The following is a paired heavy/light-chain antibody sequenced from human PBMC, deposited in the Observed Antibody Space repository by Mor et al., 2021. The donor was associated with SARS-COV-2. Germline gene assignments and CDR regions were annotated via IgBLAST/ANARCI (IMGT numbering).Light chain of an antibody. CDR2: GAS. Sequence: EIVLTQSPGTLSLSPGERATLSCRASQSVSSSYLAWYQQKPGQAPRLLIYGASSRATGIPDRFSGSGSGTDFTLTISRLEPEDFAVYYCQQYGSSPVTFGQGTKVEIK. CDR1: QSVSSSY. CDR3: QQYGSSPVT. V-gene: IGKV3-20*01. J-gene: IGKJ1*01.
Heavy chain of an antibody. CDR1: GGSISSGDYY. Sequence: QVQLQESGPGLVKPSQTLSLTCTVSGGSISSGDYYWSWIRQPPGKGLEWIGYIYYSGSTYYNPSLKSRVTISVDTSKNQFSLKLSSVTAADTAVYYCANGYSGYPYSGFDYWGQGTLVTVSS. J-gene: IGHJ4*02. V-gene: IGHV4-30-4*01. CDR3: ANGYSGYPYSGFDY. D-gene: IGHD5-12*01. CDR2: IYYSGST.